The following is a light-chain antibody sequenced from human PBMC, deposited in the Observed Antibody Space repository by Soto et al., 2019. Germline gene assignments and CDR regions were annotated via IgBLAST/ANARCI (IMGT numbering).Light chain of an antibody. V-gene: IGKV3-20*01. CDR1: QSISSAY. Sequence: IVLTQSPGTLSLSPGERATLSCRASQSISSAYLAWYQQKPGQAPRLLIFSTFRRATGIPDRFSGSGSGTDFTLTISRLEPEDFAVYYCQQYDSWPFTFGPGTKVDIK. CDR3: QQYDSWPFT. J-gene: IGKJ3*01. CDR2: STF.